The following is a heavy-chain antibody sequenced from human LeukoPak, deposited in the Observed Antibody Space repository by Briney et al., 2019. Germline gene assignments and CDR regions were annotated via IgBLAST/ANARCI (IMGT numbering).Heavy chain of an antibody. CDR2: LDSDGSP. J-gene: IGHJ4*02. Sequence: PGGSLRLSCAAFGFTVRSDDMNWVRQAPGKGLEWVSILDSDGSPSYADSVKGRFTISRDNSKNSLYLQMNSLRAEDTAVYYCARDGRDSSGYYGLDHWDQGTLVTVSS. CDR3: ARDGRDSSGYYGLDH. CDR1: GFTVRSDD. V-gene: IGHV3-66*01. D-gene: IGHD3-22*01.